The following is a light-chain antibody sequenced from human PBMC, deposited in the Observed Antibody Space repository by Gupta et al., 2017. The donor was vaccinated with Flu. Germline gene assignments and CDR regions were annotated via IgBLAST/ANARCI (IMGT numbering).Light chain of an antibody. CDR3: VQGTHSLT. CDR2: DVS. Sequence: DGTSSMSWFLQRPGLSPRRLIYDVSNRDPGVPDRFSASGSGSDFTLKSSRVETEDVGVYYCVQGTHSLTFGRGTKLEIK. J-gene: IGKJ2*01. V-gene: IGKV2-30*01. CDR1: DGTSS.